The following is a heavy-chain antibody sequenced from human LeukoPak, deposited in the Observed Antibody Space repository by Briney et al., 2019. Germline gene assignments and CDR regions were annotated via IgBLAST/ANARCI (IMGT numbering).Heavy chain of an antibody. Sequence: SETLSLTCTVPGGSISSYYWSWIRQPPGKGLEWIGYIYYSGSTNYNSSLKSRVTISVDTSKNQFSLKLSSVTAADTAVYYCAREKPNYYDSSGYPNWFDPWGQGTLVTVSS. V-gene: IGHV4-59*01. CDR1: GGSISSYY. CDR3: AREKPNYYDSSGYPNWFDP. J-gene: IGHJ5*02. CDR2: IYYSGST. D-gene: IGHD3-22*01.